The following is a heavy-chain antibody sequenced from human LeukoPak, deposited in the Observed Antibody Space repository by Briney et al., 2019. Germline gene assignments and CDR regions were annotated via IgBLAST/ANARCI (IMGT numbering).Heavy chain of an antibody. Sequence: ASVKVSCKASGYTFTGYYMHWVRQAPGQGLEWMGGFDPEDGETIYAQKFQGRVTMTEDTSTDTAYMELSSLRSEDTAVYYCATYRGRSFVAFDIWGQGTMVTVSS. J-gene: IGHJ3*02. CDR1: GYTFTGYY. D-gene: IGHD3-16*02. CDR2: FDPEDGET. CDR3: ATYRGRSFVAFDI. V-gene: IGHV1-24*01.